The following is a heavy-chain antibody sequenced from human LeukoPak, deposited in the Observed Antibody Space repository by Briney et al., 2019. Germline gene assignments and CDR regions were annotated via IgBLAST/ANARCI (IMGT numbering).Heavy chain of an antibody. Sequence: ASVKVSCKASGYTFTGYYMHWVRQAPGQGLEWMGWINPNSGGTNYAQKLQGRVTMTTDTSTSTAYMELRSLRSDDTAVYYCARDRGIAPPDTGGRCFDPWGQGTLVTVSS. J-gene: IGHJ5*02. CDR2: INPNSGGT. D-gene: IGHD6-13*01. CDR1: GYTFTGYY. CDR3: ARDRGIAPPDTGGRCFDP. V-gene: IGHV1-2*02.